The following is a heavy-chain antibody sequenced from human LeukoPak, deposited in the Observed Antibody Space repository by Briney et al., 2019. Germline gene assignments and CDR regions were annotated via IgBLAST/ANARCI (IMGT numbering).Heavy chain of an antibody. J-gene: IGHJ4*02. CDR1: GFTFSSYS. Sequence: GGSLRLTCAASGFTFSSYSMNWVRQAPGKGLEWVSSISSSSSYIYYADSVKGRFTISRDNAKNSLYLQMNSLRAEDTALYYCARDTVGVTDYWGQGTLVTVSS. CDR2: ISSSSSYI. CDR3: ARDTVGVTDY. D-gene: IGHD1-26*01. V-gene: IGHV3-21*01.